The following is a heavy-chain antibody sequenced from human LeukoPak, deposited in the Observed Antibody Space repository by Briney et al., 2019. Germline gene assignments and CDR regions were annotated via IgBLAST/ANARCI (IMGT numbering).Heavy chain of an antibody. J-gene: IGHJ5*02. CDR2: ISSSSSYT. D-gene: IGHD4-17*01. V-gene: IGHV3-21*05. Sequence: GGSLRLSCAASGFTFSTYNMNWVRQAPGKGLEWVSYISSSSSYTNYADSVKGRFTISRDNAKNSLYLQMNSLRAEDTAVYYCARVMTTVTDNWFDPWGQGTLVTVSS. CDR3: ARVMTTVTDNWFDP. CDR1: GFTFSTYN.